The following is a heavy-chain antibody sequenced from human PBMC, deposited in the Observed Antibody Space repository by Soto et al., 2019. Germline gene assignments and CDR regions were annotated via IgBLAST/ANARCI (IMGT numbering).Heavy chain of an antibody. V-gene: IGHV3-33*01. J-gene: IGHJ5*02. CDR2: IWFDGSDK. Sequence: QEQLVESGGGVVQPGTSLRLSCVASGFTFNVYGMHWVRQAPGKGLEWVADIWFDGSDKYYAESVKGRFTISRDNSKNTLYLQMNSLRAEDTGVYYCARLVGAAAGRFDPWGQGTLVIVSS. CDR1: GFTFNVYG. D-gene: IGHD6-13*01. CDR3: ARLVGAAAGRFDP.